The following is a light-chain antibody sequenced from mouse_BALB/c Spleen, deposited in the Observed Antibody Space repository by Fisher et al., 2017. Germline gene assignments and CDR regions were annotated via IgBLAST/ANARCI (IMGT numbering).Light chain of an antibody. Sequence: IVMTQSPAIMSASLGEEITLTRSASSSVSYMHWYQQKSGTSPKLLIYSTSNLASGVPSRFSGSGSGTFYSLTISSVEAEDAADYYCHQWSSYPWTFGGGTKLEIK. CDR3: HQWSSYPWT. CDR1: SSVSY. J-gene: IGKJ1*01. V-gene: IGKV4-80*01. CDR2: STS.